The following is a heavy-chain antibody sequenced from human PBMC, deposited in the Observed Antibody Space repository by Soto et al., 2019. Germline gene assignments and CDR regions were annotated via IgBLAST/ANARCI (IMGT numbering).Heavy chain of an antibody. CDR1: GFTFSTYA. D-gene: IGHD2-2*01. CDR3: AKDKGGRYCSRTSCLYSFDY. J-gene: IGHJ4*02. CDR2: ISDSGST. Sequence: EVQLLESGGGLVQPGGSLRLSCTASGFTFSTYAMIWVRQAPGKGLEWVSTISDSGSTYYADSVKVRFTISRDNSKNTLYLEMNSLRAEDTAVYYCAKDKGGRYCSRTSCLYSFDYWGQGTLVTVSS. V-gene: IGHV3-23*01.